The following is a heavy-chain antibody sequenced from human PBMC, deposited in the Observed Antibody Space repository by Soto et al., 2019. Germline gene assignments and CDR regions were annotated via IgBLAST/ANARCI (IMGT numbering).Heavy chain of an antibody. CDR3: AKGSIAARPNWFDP. J-gene: IGHJ5*02. Sequence: WGYLRLSFAASGFTLSRYDMSWVLQAPLQGLQWVSAISGIGGSTYYADYVKGRITISRDNSKNTLYLQMNSLRAEDKDVYYCAKGSIAARPNWFDPWGQGNLVTVS. V-gene: IGHV3-23*01. D-gene: IGHD6-6*01. CDR1: GFTLSRYD. CDR2: ISGIGGST.